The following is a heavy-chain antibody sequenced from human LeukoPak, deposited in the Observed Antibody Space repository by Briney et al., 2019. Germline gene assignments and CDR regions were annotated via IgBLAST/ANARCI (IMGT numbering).Heavy chain of an antibody. D-gene: IGHD4-17*01. CDR2: ISSSSSTI. Sequence: GGSLRLSCAASGFTFSSYWMNWVRQAPGKGLEWVSYISSSSSTIYYADSVKGRFTISRDNAKNSLYLQMNSLRAEDTAVYYCAREEVRYYFDYWGQGTLVTVSS. CDR3: AREEVRYYFDY. J-gene: IGHJ4*02. CDR1: GFTFSSYW. V-gene: IGHV3-48*01.